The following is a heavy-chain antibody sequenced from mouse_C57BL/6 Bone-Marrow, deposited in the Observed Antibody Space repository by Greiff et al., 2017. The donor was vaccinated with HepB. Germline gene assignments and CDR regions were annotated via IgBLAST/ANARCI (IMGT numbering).Heavy chain of an antibody. Sequence: QVQLKEPGAELVKPGASVKLSCKASGYTFTSYWMHWVKQRPGRGLEWIGRIDPNSGGTKYNEKFKSKATLTVDKPSSTAYMQLSSLTSEDSAVYYCARYEDYYDYDGIPWFAYWGQGTLVTVSA. CDR3: ARYEDYYDYDGIPWFAY. V-gene: IGHV1-72*01. CDR1: GYTFTSYW. CDR2: IDPNSGGT. D-gene: IGHD2-4*01. J-gene: IGHJ3*01.